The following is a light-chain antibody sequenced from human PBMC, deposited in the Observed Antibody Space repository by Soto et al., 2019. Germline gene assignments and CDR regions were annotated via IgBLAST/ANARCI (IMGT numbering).Light chain of an antibody. CDR1: QEIKND. V-gene: IGKV1-6*01. CDR3: LQDYDFPYT. J-gene: IGKJ2*01. Sequence: AIQMTQSPSSLSASVGDRVSISCRASQEIKNDLGWFQQKPGKAPNLLIYTASRLQTGVPSRFSGSGSGTDFTLTISGLQAEDFATYYCLQDYDFPYTFGQGTKLEIK. CDR2: TAS.